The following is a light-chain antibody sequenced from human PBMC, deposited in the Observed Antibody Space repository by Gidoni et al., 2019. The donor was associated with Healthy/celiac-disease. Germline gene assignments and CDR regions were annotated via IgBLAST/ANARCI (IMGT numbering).Light chain of an antibody. Sequence: ELVLTQSPATLSLSPGERATLSCRASQSVSSYLAWYQQKPGQAPRLLIYDASNRATGIPPRFSGSGSGTDFTLTISSLEPEDFAVYYCQQRSNLLTFGGGTKVEIK. V-gene: IGKV3-11*01. CDR3: QQRSNLLT. CDR1: QSVSSY. CDR2: DAS. J-gene: IGKJ4*01.